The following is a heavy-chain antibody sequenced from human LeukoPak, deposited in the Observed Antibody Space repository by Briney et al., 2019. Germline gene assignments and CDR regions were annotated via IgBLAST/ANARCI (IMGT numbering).Heavy chain of an antibody. V-gene: IGHV7-4-1*02. CDR1: GYTFTGYY. J-gene: IGHJ4*02. CDR3: ARVPMDSGWVY. CDR2: INTNTGNP. D-gene: IGHD6-19*01. Sequence: ASVKVSCKASGYTFTGYYMHWVRQAPGQGLEWMGWINTNTGNPTYAQGFTGRFVFSLDTSVSTAYLQISSLKAEDTAVYYCARVPMDSGWVYWGQGTLVTVSS.